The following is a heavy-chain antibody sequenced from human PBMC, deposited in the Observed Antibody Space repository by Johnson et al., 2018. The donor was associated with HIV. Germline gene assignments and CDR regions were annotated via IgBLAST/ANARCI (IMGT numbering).Heavy chain of an antibody. J-gene: IGHJ3*02. CDR3: ASGEDYGGNYGALDI. Sequence: QVQLVESGGGLVKPGGSLRLSCAASGFTFSDYYMSWIRQAPGKGLEWVAVISYDGSKKYYADSVKGRFAISRDNSKNTRHLQMNSLRAEDTAVDYCASGEDYGGNYGALDIWGQGTMVTVSS. CDR2: ISYDGSKK. V-gene: IGHV3-30*09. CDR1: GFTFSDYY. D-gene: IGHD4-23*01.